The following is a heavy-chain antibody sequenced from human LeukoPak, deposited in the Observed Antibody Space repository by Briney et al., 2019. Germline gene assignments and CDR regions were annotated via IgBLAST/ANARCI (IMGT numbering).Heavy chain of an antibody. J-gene: IGHJ4*02. D-gene: IGHD6-19*01. CDR1: GLTVSNKY. Sequence: PGGSLRLSCAVSGLTVSNKYMSWVRQAPGKGLEWVSVVYGGGSTNYADSVKGRFTISRDKSKNTLYLQMKSLRAEDTAVYYCASGESGWEKEFDYWGQGALVTVSS. CDR2: VYGGGST. CDR3: ASGESGWEKEFDY. V-gene: IGHV3-53*01.